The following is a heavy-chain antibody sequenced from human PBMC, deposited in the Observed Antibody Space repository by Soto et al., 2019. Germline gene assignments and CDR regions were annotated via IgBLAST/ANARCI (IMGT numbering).Heavy chain of an antibody. CDR2: IWYDGSNK. J-gene: IGHJ6*02. CDR1: GFTFSSYG. CDR3: ARDKGYRSSTSCYTPLGYYYYYGMDV. D-gene: IGHD2-2*02. V-gene: IGHV3-33*01. Sequence: QPGGSLRLSCAASGFTFSSYGMHWVRQAPGKXLEWVAVIWYDGSNKYYADSVKGRFTISRDNSKNTLYLQMNSLRAEDTAVYYCARDKGYRSSTSCYTPLGYYYYYGMDVWGQGTTVTVSS.